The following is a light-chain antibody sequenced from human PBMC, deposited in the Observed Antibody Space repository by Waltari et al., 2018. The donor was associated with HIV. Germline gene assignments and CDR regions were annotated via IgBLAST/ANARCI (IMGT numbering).Light chain of an antibody. CDR2: MKP. V-gene: IGLV1-40*01. CDR3: QSYDSSLSGYV. J-gene: IGLJ1*01. Sequence: QSVLTQPPSVSGAPGQRVTISCTGSSSNLGAGYTVSWYRQLPGTAPKLLIYMKPNRPSGVPDRFSGSKSGTSASRALTGLQADDEADYYCQSYDSSLSGYVFGTGTKVTVL. CDR1: SSNLGAGYT.